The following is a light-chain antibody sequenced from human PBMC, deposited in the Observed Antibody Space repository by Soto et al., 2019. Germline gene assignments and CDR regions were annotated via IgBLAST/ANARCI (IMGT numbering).Light chain of an antibody. CDR3: QSYDSSLSVYV. CDR2: ANT. V-gene: IGLV1-40*01. Sequence: QSVLTQPPSVSGAPGQRVTISCTGSSSNIGPTYDVHWYQQLPGTAPKLLIYANTNRPSGVLDPFSGSKSGTSASLAITGLQAEDEADYFCQSYDSSLSVYVFGTGTKLTVL. CDR1: SSNIGPTYD. J-gene: IGLJ1*01.